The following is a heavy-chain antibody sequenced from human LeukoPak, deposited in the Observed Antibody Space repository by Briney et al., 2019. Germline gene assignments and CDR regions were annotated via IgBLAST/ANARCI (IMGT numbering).Heavy chain of an antibody. J-gene: IGHJ6*03. D-gene: IGHD6-13*01. CDR2: ISSRSTYI. CDR3: ARAGASSATDYYYYYMDV. CDR1: GFAFSTYT. Sequence: GGSLRLSCAASGFAFSTYTINWVRQAPGKGLEWVSSISSRSTYIYYADSLKGRFTISRDNAKNSLYLHMNSLRAEDTAVYYCARAGASSATDYYYYYMDVWGKGTTVTVPS. V-gene: IGHV3-21*01.